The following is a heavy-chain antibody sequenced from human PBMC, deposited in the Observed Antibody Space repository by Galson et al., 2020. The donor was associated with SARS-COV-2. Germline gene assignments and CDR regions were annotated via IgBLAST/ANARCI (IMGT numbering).Heavy chain of an antibody. CDR2: AYYSGIT. CDR3: ARGHGWSGYRTKPRCGP. CDR1: GATIGSATYQ. J-gene: IGHJ5*02. Sequence: SETLSLTCTVSGATIGSATYQWGCNRPPPGKGLEWIGNAYYSGITYYNPSLKSRVTISLDTSNNQFSLNLESVTAADTALYDCARGHGWSGYRTKPRCGPWGQGTLVTVSS. D-gene: IGHD3-3*01. V-gene: IGHV4-39*07.